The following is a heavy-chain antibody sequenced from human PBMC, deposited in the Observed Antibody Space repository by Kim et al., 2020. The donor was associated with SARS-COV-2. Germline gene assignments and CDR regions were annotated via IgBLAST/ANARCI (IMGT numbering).Heavy chain of an antibody. Sequence: GGSLRLSCAASGFTFDDYAMHWVRQAPGKGLEWVSGISWNSGSIGYADSVKGRFTISRDNAKNSLYLQMNSLRAEDTALYYCAKGDYGDYWGGFDYWGQGTLVTVSS. CDR2: ISWNSGSI. D-gene: IGHD4-17*01. V-gene: IGHV3-9*01. J-gene: IGHJ4*02. CDR1: GFTFDDYA. CDR3: AKGDYGDYWGGFDY.